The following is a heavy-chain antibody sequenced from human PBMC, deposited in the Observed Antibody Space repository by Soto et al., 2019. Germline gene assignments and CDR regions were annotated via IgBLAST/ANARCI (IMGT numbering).Heavy chain of an antibody. D-gene: IGHD3-22*01. CDR3: ARDRTYNYENNGYFGH. CDR2: LSYDGSKE. CDR1: GFTFYTIA. Sequence: QVQLVESGGGVVQPGRSLRLSCATSGFTFYTIAMHWVRQAPGKGLEWVAVLSYDGSKEDYADSVKGRFTISRDNSQKTLYLQMNSLKAEDTAVYYCARDRTYNYENNGYFGHWGQGTLVTVAS. V-gene: IGHV3-30-3*01. J-gene: IGHJ4*01.